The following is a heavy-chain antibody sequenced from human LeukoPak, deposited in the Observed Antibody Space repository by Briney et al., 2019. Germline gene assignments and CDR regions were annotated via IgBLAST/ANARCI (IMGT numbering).Heavy chain of an antibody. CDR3: ARDFEQTVNRGYSGYEDY. CDR2: IIPILGIA. J-gene: IGHJ4*02. V-gene: IGHV1-69*04. D-gene: IGHD5-12*01. CDR1: GGTFSSYA. Sequence: SVKVSCKASGGTFSSYAISWVRQAPGQGLEWMGRIIPILGIANYAQKFQGRVTITADKSTSTAYMELSSLRSEDTAVYYCARDFEQTVNRGYSGYEDYWGQGTLVTVSS.